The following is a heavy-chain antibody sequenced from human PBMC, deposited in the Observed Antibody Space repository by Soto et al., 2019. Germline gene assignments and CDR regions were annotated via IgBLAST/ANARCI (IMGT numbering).Heavy chain of an antibody. CDR1: GFTFSSYG. J-gene: IGHJ6*02. CDR2: IWYDGSNK. Sequence: GGSLRLSCAASGFTFSSYGMHWVRQAPGKGLEWVAVIWYDGSNKYYADSVKGRFTISRDNSKNTLYLQMNSLRAEDTAVYYCARTTIAGLEWLLFPSRYYGMDVWGQGTTVTVSS. CDR3: ARTTIAGLEWLLFPSRYYGMDV. V-gene: IGHV3-33*01. D-gene: IGHD3-3*01.